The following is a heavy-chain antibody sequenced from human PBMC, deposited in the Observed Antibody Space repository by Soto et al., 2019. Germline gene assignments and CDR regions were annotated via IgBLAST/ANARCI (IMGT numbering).Heavy chain of an antibody. CDR1: GGTFSSYT. V-gene: IGHV1-69*02. CDR3: ARTTSGYCSSTSCREPNWFDP. CDR2: INPIHGKT. Sequence: SVKVSCKASGGTFSSYTISWVRQAPGQRLEWKGRINPIHGKTKYSQKFQGRVTITRDTSASTAYMELSSLRSEDTAVYYCARTTSGYCSSTSCREPNWFDPWGQGTLVTVSS. J-gene: IGHJ5*02. D-gene: IGHD2-2*01.